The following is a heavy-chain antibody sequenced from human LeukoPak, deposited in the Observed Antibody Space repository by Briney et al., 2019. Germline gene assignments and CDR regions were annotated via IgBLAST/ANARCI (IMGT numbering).Heavy chain of an antibody. D-gene: IGHD1-26*01. J-gene: IGHJ4*02. CDR1: GYTFTGYY. CDR3: ARERSTVGATKSGIFDY. CDR2: SNPNSVCT. V-gene: IGHV1-2*02. Sequence: ASVKVSCKASGYTFTGYYMHWVRQAPGQGLEWMGCSNPNSVCTHYAQKFQGRVTMTRDASVSAAFLEQSGLSSGCRAGCFFARERSTVGATKSGIFDYWGQGTLVTVSS.